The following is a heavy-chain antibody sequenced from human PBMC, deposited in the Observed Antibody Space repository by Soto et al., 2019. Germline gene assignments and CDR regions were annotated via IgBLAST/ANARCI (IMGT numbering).Heavy chain of an antibody. CDR3: AASGKGGYYDSSAADY. CDR1: GFTFTSSA. D-gene: IGHD3-22*01. V-gene: IGHV1-58*01. Sequence: SVKVSCKASGFTFTSSAVQWVRQARGQRLEWIGWIVVGSGNTNYAQKFQERVTITRDMSTSTAYMELSSLRSEDTAVYYCAASGKGGYYDSSAADYWGQGTLVTVSS. J-gene: IGHJ4*02. CDR2: IVVGSGNT.